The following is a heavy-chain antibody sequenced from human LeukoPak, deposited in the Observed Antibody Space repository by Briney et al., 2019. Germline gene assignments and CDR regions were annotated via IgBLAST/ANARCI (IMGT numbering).Heavy chain of an antibody. CDR3: AKDRTGSSWFDY. D-gene: IGHD6-13*01. J-gene: IGHJ4*02. V-gene: IGHV3-30*18. Sequence: PGGSLRLSCAASGFTFSSYGMHWVRQAPGKGLEWVAVISYDGSNKYYADSVKGRFTISRDNSKNTLYLQMNSLRAEDTAVYYCAKDRTGSSWFDYWGQGTLVTVSS. CDR2: ISYDGSNK. CDR1: GFTFSSYG.